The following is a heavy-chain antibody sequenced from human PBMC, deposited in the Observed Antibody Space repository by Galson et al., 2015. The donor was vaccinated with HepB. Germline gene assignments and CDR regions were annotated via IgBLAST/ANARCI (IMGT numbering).Heavy chain of an antibody. J-gene: IGHJ6*02. CDR2: IIPIFGTA. CDR1: GGTFSTHT. V-gene: IGHV1-69*06. Sequence: SVKVSCKASGGTFSTHTISWVRQAPGQGLEWMGGIIPIFGTAKYAQNFQGRVTITADKSTSTGYMELSSLRSEDTAVYFCASGYGSGGDLYGMDVWGQGTTVTVCS. CDR3: ASGYGSGGDLYGMDV. D-gene: IGHD3-10*01.